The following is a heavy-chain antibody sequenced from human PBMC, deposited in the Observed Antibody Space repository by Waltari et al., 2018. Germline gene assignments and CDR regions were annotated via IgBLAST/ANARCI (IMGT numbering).Heavy chain of an antibody. CDR1: GYTFTKFF. D-gene: IGHD3-10*01. Sequence: QVHLVQSGAEVKKSGASVKVSCSASGYTFTKFFLHWLRQAPGQGLEWMGRLNPSTGGTDYAQRFQGRVTLTRDTSINTAFLEVNTLTSGDTAVYYCAKDRVRLDYWGQGTLVTVSS. J-gene: IGHJ4*02. CDR3: AKDRVRLDY. V-gene: IGHV1-2*06. CDR2: LNPSTGGT.